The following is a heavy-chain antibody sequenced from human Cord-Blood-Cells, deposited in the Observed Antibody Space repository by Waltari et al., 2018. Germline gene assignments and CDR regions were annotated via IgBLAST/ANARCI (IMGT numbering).Heavy chain of an antibody. V-gene: IGHV5-51*01. D-gene: IGHD1-20*01. CDR2: IYPGDSDT. Sequence: EVQLVQSGAAVKKPGEPLKISCKGSGYSFTSYWIGWVRQMPGKGLEWMGVIYPGDSDTRYSPSFQGQVTISADKSISTAYLQWSSLKASDTAMYYCARPNWNDYYYYGMDVWGQGTTVTVSS. CDR1: GYSFTSYW. J-gene: IGHJ6*02. CDR3: ARPNWNDYYYYGMDV.